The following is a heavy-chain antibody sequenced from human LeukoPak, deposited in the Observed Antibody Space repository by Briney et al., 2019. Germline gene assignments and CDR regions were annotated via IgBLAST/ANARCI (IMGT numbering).Heavy chain of an antibody. CDR3: ARDVRSQGAVAGFDY. Sequence: SGTLSLTCAVSGGSISSSNWWSWVRQPPGKGPEWIGEIYHSGSTNYNPSLKSRVTISVDKSKNQFSLKLSSVTAADTAVYYCARDVRSQGAVAGFDYWGQGTLVTVSS. V-gene: IGHV4-4*02. J-gene: IGHJ4*02. D-gene: IGHD6-19*01. CDR2: IYHSGST. CDR1: GGSISSSNW.